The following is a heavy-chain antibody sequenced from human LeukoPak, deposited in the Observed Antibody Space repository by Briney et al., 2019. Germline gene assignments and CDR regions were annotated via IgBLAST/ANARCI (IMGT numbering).Heavy chain of an antibody. J-gene: IGHJ4*02. V-gene: IGHV3-11*05. D-gene: IGHD2-15*01. Sequence: PGGSLRPSCAASGFTFSDYYMSWIRQAPGKGLEWVSYISTTSSFTNYADSVKGRFTISRDNAKNSLYLQMNSLRAEDTAVYYCARDLRLTWVGGQGTLVTVSS. CDR2: ISTTSSFT. CDR1: GFTFSDYY. CDR3: ARDLRLTWV.